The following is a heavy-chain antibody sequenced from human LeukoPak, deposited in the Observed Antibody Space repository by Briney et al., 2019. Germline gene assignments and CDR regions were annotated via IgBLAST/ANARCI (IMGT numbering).Heavy chain of an antibody. J-gene: IGHJ4*02. Sequence: GGSLRLSCVASGFTFDDYGMIWVRHAPGKGLEWVSGINWNGGSTGYADFVKGRFTISRDDAKNSLFLQMNGLRAEDTAFYYCARKASYSSSAYNPHYFDYWGQGALVTVSS. CDR2: INWNGGST. D-gene: IGHD6-6*01. V-gene: IGHV3-20*04. CDR1: GFTFDDYG. CDR3: ARKASYSSSAYNPHYFDY.